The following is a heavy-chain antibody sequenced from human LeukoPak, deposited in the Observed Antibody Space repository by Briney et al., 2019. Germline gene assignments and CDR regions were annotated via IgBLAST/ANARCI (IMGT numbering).Heavy chain of an antibody. V-gene: IGHV4-4*07. Sequence: SETLSLTCTVSGVTISSYYWSWIRQPAGKGLEWIGRIYISGSTNYNPSLKSRVTMSVDTSKNQFSLKLSSVTAADTAVYYCARTWQWLPFDYWGQGTLVTVSS. CDR2: IYISGST. J-gene: IGHJ4*02. CDR1: GVTISSYY. CDR3: ARTWQWLPFDY. D-gene: IGHD6-19*01.